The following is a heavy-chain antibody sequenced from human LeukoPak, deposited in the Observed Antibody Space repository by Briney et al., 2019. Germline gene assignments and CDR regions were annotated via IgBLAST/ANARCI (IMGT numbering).Heavy chain of an antibody. CDR3: ARDSRVVVVVAATHYYYYYGTDV. J-gene: IGHJ6*02. V-gene: IGHV3-53*04. Sequence: GGSLRLSCAASGFTVSSNYMSWVRQAPGKGLEWVSVIYSGGSTYYADSVKGRFTISRHNSKNTLYLQMNSLRAEDTAVYYCARDSRVVVVVAATHYYYYYGTDVWGQGTTVTVSS. CDR1: GFTVSSNY. D-gene: IGHD2-15*01. CDR2: IYSGGST.